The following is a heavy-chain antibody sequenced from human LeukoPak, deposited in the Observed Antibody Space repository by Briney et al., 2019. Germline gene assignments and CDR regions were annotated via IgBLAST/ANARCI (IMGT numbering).Heavy chain of an antibody. CDR3: ARVDVFGVVSSDYYYYYMDI. J-gene: IGHJ6*03. CDR2: IYTSGST. V-gene: IGHV4-4*07. Sequence: SETLSLICSVSGGSISGYYWSWIRQPAGKGLEWIGRIYTSGSTNYNPSLKSRVTMSVDTSKNQFSLKLSYVTAADTAVYYCARVDVFGVVSSDYYYYYMDIWGKGTTVTVSS. D-gene: IGHD3-3*01. CDR1: GGSISGYY.